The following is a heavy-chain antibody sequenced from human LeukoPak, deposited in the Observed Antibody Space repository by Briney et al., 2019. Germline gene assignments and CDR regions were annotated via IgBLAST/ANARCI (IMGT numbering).Heavy chain of an antibody. J-gene: IGHJ4*02. D-gene: IGHD5-18*01. CDR2: IWYGGSNK. Sequence: GGSLRLSCAASGFTFNSFAMHWVRQAPGKGLEWVAVIWYGGSNKYYADSVKGRFTISRDNSKNTLYLKMNSLRAEDTAVYYCAKDIRLDSFFDYWGQGTLVTVSS. V-gene: IGHV3-30*02. CDR1: GFTFNSFA. CDR3: AKDIRLDSFFDY.